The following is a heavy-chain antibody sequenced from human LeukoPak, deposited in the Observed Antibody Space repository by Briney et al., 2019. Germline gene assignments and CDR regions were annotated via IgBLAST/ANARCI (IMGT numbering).Heavy chain of an antibody. CDR1: GGXISSYY. D-gene: IGHD3-10*01. V-gene: IGHV4-59*01. CDR2: IYYSGST. J-gene: IGHJ6*02. CDR3: AREYGSGSPYYYYGMDV. Sequence: SETLSLTCTVSGGXISSYYCSWIRQPPGKGLEWIGDIYYSGSTNYNPSLKSRVTISVDTSKHQFSLKLSSVTAADTAVYYCAREYGSGSPYYYYGMDVWGQGTTVTVSS.